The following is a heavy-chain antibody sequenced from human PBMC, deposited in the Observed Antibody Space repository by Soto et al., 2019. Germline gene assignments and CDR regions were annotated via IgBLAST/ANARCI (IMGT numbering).Heavy chain of an antibody. J-gene: IGHJ5*02. CDR1: GGSIVSSSYY. Sequence: SETLSVTCTVSGGSIVSSSYYWGWIRQPPGKGREWIGSIYYSGSTYYTPSLKSRVTISVDTSKNQFSLKLSSVTAADTAVYYCARRSDIVVVPAAIVNWFDPWGQGTLVTVSS. V-gene: IGHV4-39*01. CDR3: ARRSDIVVVPAAIVNWFDP. CDR2: IYYSGST. D-gene: IGHD2-2*02.